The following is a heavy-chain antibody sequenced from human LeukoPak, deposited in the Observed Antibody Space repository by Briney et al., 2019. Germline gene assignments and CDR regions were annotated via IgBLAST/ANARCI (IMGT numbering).Heavy chain of an antibody. V-gene: IGHV3-7*01. Sequence: AGGSLRLSCAASGFTFSLYWMTWVRQAPGKGLEWVANINQDGIKRYYVDSVKGRFTISRDNAKNSLYLQMNSLRAEDTAIYYCATYYYDNSGLIWGQGTLVTVSS. CDR2: INQDGIKR. J-gene: IGHJ4*02. CDR3: ATYYYDNSGLI. CDR1: GFTFSLYW. D-gene: IGHD3-22*01.